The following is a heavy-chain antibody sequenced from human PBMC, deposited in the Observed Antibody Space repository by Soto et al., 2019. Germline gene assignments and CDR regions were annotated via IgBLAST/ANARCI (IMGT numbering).Heavy chain of an antibody. J-gene: IGHJ4*02. CDR2: IYYSGST. CDR3: ARRSIAAAGFDY. D-gene: IGHD6-13*01. CDR1: GGSISSSSYY. Sequence: SETLSLTCTVSGGSISSSSYYWGWIRQPPGKGLEWIGSIYYSGSTYYNPSLKSRVTISVDTSKNQFSLKLSSVTAADTAVYYCARRSIAAAGFDYWGQGTLVTVSS. V-gene: IGHV4-39*01.